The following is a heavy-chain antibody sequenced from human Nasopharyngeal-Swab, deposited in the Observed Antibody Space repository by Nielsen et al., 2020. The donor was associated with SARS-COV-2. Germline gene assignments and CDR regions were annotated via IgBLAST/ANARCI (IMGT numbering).Heavy chain of an antibody. V-gene: IGHV5-51*01. D-gene: IGHD6-19*01. J-gene: IGHJ6*02. CDR3: ARAVAGTYYYYGMDV. Sequence: VRQAPGKGLEWMGIIYPGDSDIRYSPSFQGQVTISADKSISTAYLQWSSLKASDTAMYYCARAVAGTYYYYGMDVWGQGTTVTVSS. CDR2: IYPGDSDI.